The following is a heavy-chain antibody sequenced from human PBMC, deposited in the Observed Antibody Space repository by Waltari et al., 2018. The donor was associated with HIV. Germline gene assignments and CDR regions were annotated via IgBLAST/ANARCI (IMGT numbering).Heavy chain of an antibody. CDR3: TIGGECCEPYDE. CDR2: MKSKTDGGTT. CDR1: GFPVSNAW. V-gene: IGHV3-15*01. Sequence: VQLVESGGGLVKPGGSLRLSCAASGFPVSNAWMSWVRQAPGKGMDWVDRMKSKTDGGTTDYAAPVKGRFTISRDDSKNTLYLQMNSLKTEDTAVYYRTIGGECCEPYDEWGQGTLVTVSS. D-gene: IGHD3-10*01. J-gene: IGHJ4*02.